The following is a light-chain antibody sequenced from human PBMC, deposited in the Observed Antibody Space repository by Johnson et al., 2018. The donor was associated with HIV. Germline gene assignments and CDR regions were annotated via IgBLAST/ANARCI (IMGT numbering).Light chain of an antibody. J-gene: IGLJ1*01. V-gene: IGLV1-51*01. CDR3: GTWHSSLSAGGV. CDR2: DND. CDR1: NSNIDNNY. Sequence: QSVLTQPPSVSAAPGQKVTISCSGNNSNIDNNYFSWYQQLPGTAPKLLIYDNDKRPSGIPDRFSGSKSGTSATLAITGLQTGDEADYYCGTWHSSLSAGGVFGTGTKVTGL.